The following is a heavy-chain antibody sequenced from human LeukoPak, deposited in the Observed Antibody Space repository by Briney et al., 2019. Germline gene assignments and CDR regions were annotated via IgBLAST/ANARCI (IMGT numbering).Heavy chain of an antibody. CDR2: ISSSGSTM. CDR3: AREPPTIIAAAGTVDY. V-gene: IGHV3-48*03. D-gene: IGHD6-13*01. CDR1: GFTFSSYE. Sequence: GGSLRLSCAASGFTFSSYEMNWVRQAPGKGLEWVSYISSSGSTMYYADSVKGRFTISRDNAKNSLYLQMNSLRAEDTAVYYCAREPPTIIAAAGTVDYWGQGTLVTVSS. J-gene: IGHJ4*02.